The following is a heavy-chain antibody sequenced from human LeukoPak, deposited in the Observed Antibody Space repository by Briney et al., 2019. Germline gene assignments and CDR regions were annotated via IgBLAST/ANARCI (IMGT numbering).Heavy chain of an antibody. CDR1: GGSFSSSGYY. Sequence: SETLSLTCTASGGSFSSSGYYWGWIRQPPGKGLEWLGGLYYIGSTYHNPSLKSRVTISVDTSKNQFSLKLSSVTAADTAVYYCARHGGIPMGPYYFDYWGQGTLVTVSS. V-gene: IGHV4-39*01. CDR3: ARHGGIPMGPYYFDY. D-gene: IGHD3-10*01. CDR2: LYYIGST. J-gene: IGHJ4*02.